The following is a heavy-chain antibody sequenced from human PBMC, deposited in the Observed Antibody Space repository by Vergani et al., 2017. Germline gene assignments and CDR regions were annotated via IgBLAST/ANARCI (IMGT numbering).Heavy chain of an antibody. CDR2: IHYSGST. CDR3: ARRVITGTTCFDY. Sequence: QVQLQESGPGLVKPSETLSLTCTVSGGSISTYYWSWIRQPPGKGLEWIGYIHYSGSTNYNPSLKSRVTISVDTSKNQFSRKLSSVTAADTAVYYCARRVITGTTCFDYWGQGTLVTVSS. J-gene: IGHJ4*02. V-gene: IGHV4-59*08. CDR1: GGSISTYY. D-gene: IGHD1-7*01.